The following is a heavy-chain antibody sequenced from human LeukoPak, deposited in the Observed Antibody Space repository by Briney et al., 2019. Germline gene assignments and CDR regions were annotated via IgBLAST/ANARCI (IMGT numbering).Heavy chain of an antibody. J-gene: IGHJ4*01. Sequence: GGSLRLSCAASGFTVSENDMSWVRQAPGEGLEGGSVVYSGGSPYYADSVKGRFTISRDISKTTLYLQVNSLRVEDTALYYCARAPGSTWYFDSWGHGTLVTVSS. CDR3: ARAPGSTWYFDS. V-gene: IGHV3-66*01. CDR2: VYSGGSP. D-gene: IGHD6-13*01. CDR1: GFTVSEND.